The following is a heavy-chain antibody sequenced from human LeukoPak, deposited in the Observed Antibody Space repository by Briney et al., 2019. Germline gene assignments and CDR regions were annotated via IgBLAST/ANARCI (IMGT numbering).Heavy chain of an antibody. CDR1: GFTFSSYE. CDR2: ISSSGSTI. Sequence: GGSLRLSCAASGFTFSSYEMNWVRQAPGKGLEWVSYISSSGSTIYYADSVKGRFTISRDNAENSLYLQMNGLRAEDTALYYCAKGPRPSRYGYVDYWGQGTLVTVSS. V-gene: IGHV3-48*03. D-gene: IGHD5-18*01. J-gene: IGHJ4*02. CDR3: AKGPRPSRYGYVDY.